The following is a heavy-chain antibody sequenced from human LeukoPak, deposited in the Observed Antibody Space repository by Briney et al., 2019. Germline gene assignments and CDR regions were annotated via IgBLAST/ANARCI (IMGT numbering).Heavy chain of an antibody. V-gene: IGHV3-33*08. CDR2: IWYDGSNK. CDR1: GFTFSSYE. CDR3: ARAPWDYVWGSYRYTGYYYGMDV. D-gene: IGHD3-16*02. Sequence: GGSLRLSCAASGFTFSSYEMNWVRQAPGKGLEWVAVIWYDGSNKYYADSVKGRFTISRDNSKNTLYLQMNSLRAEDTAVYYCARAPWDYVWGSYRYTGYYYGMDVWGKGTTVTVSS. J-gene: IGHJ6*04.